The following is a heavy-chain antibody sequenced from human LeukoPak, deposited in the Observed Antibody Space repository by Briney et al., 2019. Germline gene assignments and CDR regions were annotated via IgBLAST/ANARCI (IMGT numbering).Heavy chain of an antibody. CDR2: IYYSGST. CDR3: RGEAPYYYGSGSYYLDY. V-gene: IGHV4-39*01. J-gene: IGHJ4*02. D-gene: IGHD3-10*01. Sequence: SETLSLTCTVSGGSISSSSYYWGWIRQPPGKGLVWIGSIYYSGSTYYNPSLKSRVTISVDTSKNQFSLKLSSVTAADTAVYYCRGEAPYYYGSGSYYLDYWGQGTLVTVPS. CDR1: GGSISSSSYY.